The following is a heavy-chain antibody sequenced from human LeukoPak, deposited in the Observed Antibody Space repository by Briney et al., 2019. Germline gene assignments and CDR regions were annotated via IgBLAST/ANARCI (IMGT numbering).Heavy chain of an antibody. V-gene: IGHV1-2*02. D-gene: IGHD3-3*01. CDR2: INPNSGGT. CDR3: ARDSRVTISGVVIPDAFDI. J-gene: IGHJ3*02. CDR1: GYTFTGYY. Sequence: ASVKVSCKASGYTFTGYYMHWVRQAPGQGLEWMGWINPNSGGTNYAQKFQGRVTMTRDTSISTAYMELSRLRSDDTAVYYCARDSRVTISGVVIPDAFDIWGQGTMVTVSS.